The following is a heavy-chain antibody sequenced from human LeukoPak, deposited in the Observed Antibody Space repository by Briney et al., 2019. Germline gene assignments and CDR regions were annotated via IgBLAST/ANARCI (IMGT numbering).Heavy chain of an antibody. Sequence: LSSAISGFPFSVYLVNWAPRPRAKGVGWVSSVSGPGSVTYYADSVKGRFTISRDNSKNTLYLQMNSLRAEDTAVYYCAKGPPVIRMDVWGKGTTVTVSS. V-gene: IGHV3-23*01. CDR1: GFPFSVYL. CDR2: VSGPGSVT. CDR3: AKGPPVIRMDV. D-gene: IGHD3-22*01. J-gene: IGHJ6*04.